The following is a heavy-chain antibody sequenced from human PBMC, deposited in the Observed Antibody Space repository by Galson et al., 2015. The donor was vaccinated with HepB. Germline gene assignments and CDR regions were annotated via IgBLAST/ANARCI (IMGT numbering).Heavy chain of an antibody. CDR2: ISGSGDRT. V-gene: IGHV3-23*01. CDR3: AKDRGGGLYYMDV. D-gene: IGHD3-10*01. Sequence: AISGSGDRTYYADSVKGRFTISRDNSKNTLYLQMNSLRAEDTAVYYCAKDRGGGLYYMDVWGKGTTVTVSS. J-gene: IGHJ6*03.